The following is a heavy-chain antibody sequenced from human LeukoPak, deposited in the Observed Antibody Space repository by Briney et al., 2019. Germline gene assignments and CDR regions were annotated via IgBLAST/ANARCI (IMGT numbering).Heavy chain of an antibody. V-gene: IGHV3-48*01. CDR3: ARDLQVWAYYFDY. Sequence: PGGSLRLSCAASGFTFSTYGMSWVRLAPGKGLEWVSYISSSSSNIYYADSVRGRFTVSRDDAKKSLYLQMNSLRAEDTAVYYCARDLQVWAYYFDYWGQGTLVTVSS. D-gene: IGHD3-16*01. CDR2: ISSSSSNI. J-gene: IGHJ4*02. CDR1: GFTFSTYG.